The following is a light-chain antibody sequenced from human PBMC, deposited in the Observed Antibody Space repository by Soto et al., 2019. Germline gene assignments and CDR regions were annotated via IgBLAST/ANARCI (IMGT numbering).Light chain of an antibody. Sequence: DIQMTQSPSSLSASVGDRVTITCRASQSTSRYLNWYQQKPGKAPKLLIYAASTLQSGVPSRFSGSGSGTDFTLTISSLQPGDFATYYCQQTYSTPPTFGQGTKVEIK. V-gene: IGKV1-39*01. CDR1: QSTSRY. CDR2: AAS. J-gene: IGKJ1*01. CDR3: QQTYSTPPT.